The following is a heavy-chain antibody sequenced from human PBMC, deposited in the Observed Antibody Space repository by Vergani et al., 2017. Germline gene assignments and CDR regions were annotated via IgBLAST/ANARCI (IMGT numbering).Heavy chain of an antibody. D-gene: IGHD3-10*02. V-gene: IGHV3-49*03. J-gene: IGHJ5*02. CDR2: IRSKAYGGTT. CDR3: TRGILSWDNWVDP. CDR1: GFTFGDYA. Sequence: EVQLVESGGGLVQPGRSLRLSCTASGFTFGDYAMSWFRQAPGKGLEWVGFIRSKAYGGTTEYAASVKGRFTISRDDSKSIAYLQMNSLKTEDTAVYYCTRGILSWDNWVDPWGQGTLVTVSS.